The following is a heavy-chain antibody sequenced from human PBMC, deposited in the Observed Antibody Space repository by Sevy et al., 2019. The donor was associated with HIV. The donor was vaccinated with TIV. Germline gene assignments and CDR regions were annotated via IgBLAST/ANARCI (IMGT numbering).Heavy chain of an antibody. V-gene: IGHV3-30*04. CDR2: MSHDGNYK. CDR1: GFTFSDYD. Sequence: GGSLRLSCAASGFTFSDYDMHWVRQAPGKGLEWVAVMSHDGNYKNHADSVKVRFTISRDNFKNKLHLQINSLRVGDTAVYFCAGLFSCGGDCFYPGYWGQGGPVTGAS. CDR3: AGLFSCGGDCFYPGY. D-gene: IGHD2-21*02. J-gene: IGHJ4*02.